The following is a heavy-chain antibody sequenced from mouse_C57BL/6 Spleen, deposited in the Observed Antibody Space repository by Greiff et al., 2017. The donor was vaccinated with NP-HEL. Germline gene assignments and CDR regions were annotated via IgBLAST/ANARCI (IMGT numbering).Heavy chain of an antibody. CDR1: GFTFTDYY. J-gene: IGHJ2*01. Sequence: EVQRVESGGGLVQPGGSLSLSCAASGFTFTDYYMSWVRQPPGKALEWLGFIRNKANGYTTEYSASVKGRFTISRDNSQSILYLQMNALRAEDSATYYCARYNGSSHFDYWGQGTTLTVSS. CDR3: ARYNGSSHFDY. CDR2: IRNKANGYTT. V-gene: IGHV7-3*01. D-gene: IGHD1-1*01.